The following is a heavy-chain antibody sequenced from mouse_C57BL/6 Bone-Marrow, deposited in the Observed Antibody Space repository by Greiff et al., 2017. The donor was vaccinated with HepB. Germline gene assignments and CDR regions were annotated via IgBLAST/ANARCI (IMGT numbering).Heavy chain of an antibody. CDR1: GYTFTSYW. Sequence: QVQLQQPGAELVKPGASVKLSCKASGYTFTSYWMHWVKQRPGRGLEWIGRIDPNSGGTKYNEKFKSKATLTVDKPSSTAYVQLSSLTSEDSAVYYCARGDYYGSSYDWYFDVWGTGTTVTVSS. V-gene: IGHV1-72*01. J-gene: IGHJ1*03. D-gene: IGHD1-1*01. CDR3: ARGDYYGSSYDWYFDV. CDR2: IDPNSGGT.